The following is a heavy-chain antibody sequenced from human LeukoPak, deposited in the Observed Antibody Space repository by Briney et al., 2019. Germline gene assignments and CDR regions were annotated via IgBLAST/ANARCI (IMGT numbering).Heavy chain of an antibody. J-gene: IGHJ4*02. Sequence: GGSLRPSCAASGFTYSSYALSWVRPPPGQGLEWVSAISGSGGSTYYADSVKGRFTISRDNSKNTLYLQMNSLRAEDTAVYYCAKGFGGSSGWFYFGYLGQGSQVSVSS. CDR1: GFTYSSYA. CDR3: AKGFGGSSGWFYFGY. CDR2: ISGSGGST. V-gene: IGHV3-23*01. D-gene: IGHD6-19*01.